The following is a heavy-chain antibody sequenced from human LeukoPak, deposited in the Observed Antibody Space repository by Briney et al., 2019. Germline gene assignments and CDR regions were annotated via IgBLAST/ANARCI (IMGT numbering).Heavy chain of an antibody. Sequence: SETLSLTCTVSGGSISSYYWSWIRQPPGKGLEWIGYIYYSGSTNYNPSLKSRVTISVDTSKNQFSLKLSSVTAADTAVYYCARPYCSSTSCYHLDAFDIWGQGTMVTVSS. D-gene: IGHD2-2*01. CDR2: IYYSGST. V-gene: IGHV4-59*01. CDR3: ARPYCSSTSCYHLDAFDI. J-gene: IGHJ3*02. CDR1: GGSISSYY.